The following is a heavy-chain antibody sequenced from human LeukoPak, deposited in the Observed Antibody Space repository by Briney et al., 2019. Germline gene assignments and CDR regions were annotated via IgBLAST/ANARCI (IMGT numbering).Heavy chain of an antibody. Sequence: ASLKVSWKASGYTVTNYYMYCVRQAPGHGLEWLAISNPGTGSASYAQKFQGRVTMTRDTSTSTVYMELSRLRSEDTAVYYCARAYYYDSSGFYPGGDFWGQGTLVTVSS. CDR2: SNPGTGSA. V-gene: IGHV1-46*01. CDR3: ARAYYYDSSGFYPGGDF. J-gene: IGHJ4*02. D-gene: IGHD3-22*01. CDR1: GYTVTNYY.